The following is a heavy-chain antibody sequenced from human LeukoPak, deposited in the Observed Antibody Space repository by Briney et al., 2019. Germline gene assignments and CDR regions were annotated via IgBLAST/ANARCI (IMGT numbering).Heavy chain of an antibody. CDR3: ARGQPPWLH. V-gene: IGHV4-39*07. J-gene: IGHJ4*02. Sequence: SETLSLTCTVSGGSISSSSYYWGWIRQPPGRGLEWIGSIYYSGSTYYNPSLKSRVTISVDTSKNQFSLKLSSVPAADTAVYYCARGQPPWLHWGQGTLVTVSS. CDR2: IYYSGST. CDR1: GGSISSSSYY. D-gene: IGHD6-19*01.